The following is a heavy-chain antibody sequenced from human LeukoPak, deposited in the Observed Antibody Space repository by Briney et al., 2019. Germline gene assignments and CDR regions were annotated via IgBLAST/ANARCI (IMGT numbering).Heavy chain of an antibody. Sequence: SETLSLTCTVSGGSISSYYWSWIRQPPGKGLEWIGYIYTSGSTNYNPSLKSRVTISVDTSKNQFSLKLSSVTAADTAVYYCARHSSGLVTPNFSAFDIWGQGTMVTVSS. CDR1: GGSISSYY. V-gene: IGHV4-4*09. CDR3: ARHSSGLVTPNFSAFDI. D-gene: IGHD3-22*01. CDR2: IYTSGST. J-gene: IGHJ3*02.